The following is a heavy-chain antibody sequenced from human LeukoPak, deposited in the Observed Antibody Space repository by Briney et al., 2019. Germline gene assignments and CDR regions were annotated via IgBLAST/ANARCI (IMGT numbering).Heavy chain of an antibody. D-gene: IGHD3/OR15-3a*01. V-gene: IGHV4-61*02. CDR3: ARQTGSGLFILP. CDR2: IYPSGSI. J-gene: IGHJ4*02. Sequence: SETLSLTCTVSGPSISSGSYYWSWIRQSAGKGLEWIGRIYPSGSIDYNPSLKSQVSISIDTSKNQFSLRLTSVTAADTAVYYCARQTGSGLFILPGGQGTLVTVSS. CDR1: GPSISSGSYY.